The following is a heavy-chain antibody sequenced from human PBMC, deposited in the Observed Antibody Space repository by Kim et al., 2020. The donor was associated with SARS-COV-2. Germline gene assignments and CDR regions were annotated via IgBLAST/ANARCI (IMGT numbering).Heavy chain of an antibody. CDR2: INSNSGVT. J-gene: IGHJ4*02. D-gene: IGHD6-25*01. CDR1: GYIFTAYY. Sequence: ASVKVSCRTSGYIFTAYYIYWLRQAPGQGLEWLGWINSNSGVTEYAQKFQDRVTITTDTSVRTVYMELNSLRSDDTAVYYCAIADPLGSGFPYYFFDHWGQGALVTVSS. V-gene: IGHV1-2*02. CDR3: AIADPLGSGFPYYFFDH.